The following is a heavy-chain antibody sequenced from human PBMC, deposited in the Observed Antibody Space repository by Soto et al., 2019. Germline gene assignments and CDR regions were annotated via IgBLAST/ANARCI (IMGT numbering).Heavy chain of an antibody. J-gene: IGHJ4*02. CDR2: ISTNSGYK. Sequence: GPQRHSSPYARFTVSSYSMNLVRQARGKGRVWVPYISTNSGYKNYADSVKGRFSISRDNAKNSLYLQMNSLRAEDTAVYYCARALHFTYYYDSSGYYFDSCGQGTLVTVSS. CDR1: RFTVSSYS. CDR3: ARALHFTYYYDSSGYYFDS. V-gene: IGHV3-21*05. D-gene: IGHD3-22*01.